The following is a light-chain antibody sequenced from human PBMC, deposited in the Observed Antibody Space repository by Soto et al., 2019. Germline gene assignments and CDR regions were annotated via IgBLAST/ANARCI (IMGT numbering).Light chain of an antibody. CDR3: QQRSNSWT. V-gene: IGKV3-11*01. J-gene: IGKJ1*01. Sequence: EIVLTQSPATLSLSPGERATLSCRASQSVSSYLAWYQQKPGQAPRLLIYDASNRATGIPARFSGSGSGTDFTLTISSLEPEHFAVYYCQQRSNSWTFGQGTKVEIK. CDR2: DAS. CDR1: QSVSSY.